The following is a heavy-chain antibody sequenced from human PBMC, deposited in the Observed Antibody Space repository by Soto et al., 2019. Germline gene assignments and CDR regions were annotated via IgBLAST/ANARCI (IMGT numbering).Heavy chain of an antibody. CDR1: GGTFSSYT. CDR2: IIPILGIA. J-gene: IGHJ4*02. Sequence: SVKVSCKASGGTFSSYTISWVRQAPGQGLEWMGRIIPILGIANYAQKFQGRVTITADKSTSTAYMELSSLRSEDTAVYYCARGEADIVVVPAALNIWGQGTLVTVSS. CDR3: ARGEADIVVVPAALNI. V-gene: IGHV1-69*02. D-gene: IGHD2-2*01.